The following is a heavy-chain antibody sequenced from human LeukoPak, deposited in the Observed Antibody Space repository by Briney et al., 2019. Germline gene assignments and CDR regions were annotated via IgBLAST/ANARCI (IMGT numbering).Heavy chain of an antibody. V-gene: IGHV4-34*01. CDR1: GGSFSSYY. D-gene: IGHD2-15*01. CDR2: INHSGST. Sequence: SETLSLTCAVYGGSFSSYYWSWIRQPPGKGLEWIGEINHSGSTNYNPSLKSRVTISVDTSKNQFSLKLSSVTAADTAVYYCARGYSPVVVVAATVYFDYWGQGTLVTVSS. J-gene: IGHJ4*02. CDR3: ARGYSPVVVVAATVYFDY.